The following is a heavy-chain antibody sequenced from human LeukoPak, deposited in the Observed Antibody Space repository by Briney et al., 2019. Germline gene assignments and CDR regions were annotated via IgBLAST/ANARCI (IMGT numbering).Heavy chain of an antibody. V-gene: IGHV3-30*02. Sequence: GGSLRLSCAASGFTFSSYGMHWVRQAPGKGLEWVAFIRYDGSNKYYADSVKGRFTISRDNYKNTLYLQMNSLRAEDTAVYYCAKRANYYGSGSTPYYYYYMDVWGKGTTVTISS. CDR3: AKRANYYGSGSTPYYYYYMDV. CDR2: IRYDGSNK. D-gene: IGHD3-10*01. J-gene: IGHJ6*03. CDR1: GFTFSSYG.